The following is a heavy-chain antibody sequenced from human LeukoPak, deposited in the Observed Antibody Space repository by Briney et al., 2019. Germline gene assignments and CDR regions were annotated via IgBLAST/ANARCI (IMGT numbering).Heavy chain of an antibody. CDR1: GYTFTIYG. J-gene: IGHJ4*02. D-gene: IGHD3-3*01. Sequence: GASVKVSCKASGYTFTIYGISWVRQAPGQGLEWMGWISAYNGNTNYAQKLQGRVTMTTDTSTSTAYMELRSLRSDDTAVYYCARVGLNDFWSGYYPRSYFDYWGQGTLVTVSS. V-gene: IGHV1-18*01. CDR3: ARVGLNDFWSGYYPRSYFDY. CDR2: ISAYNGNT.